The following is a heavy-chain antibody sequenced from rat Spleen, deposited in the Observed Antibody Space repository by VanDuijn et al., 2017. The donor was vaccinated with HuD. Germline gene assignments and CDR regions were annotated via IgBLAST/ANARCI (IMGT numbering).Heavy chain of an antibody. CDR3: ARDNYDGTYPFAY. CDR1: GFTFNDYW. CDR2: ITNTGGGS. Sequence: EVQLVESGGGLVQPGRSLRLSCVGSGFTFNDYWMTWVRQAPGKGLEWVASITNTGGGSFYPDSVKGRFTISRDNAKSTLYLQMNSLKSEDTATYYCARDNYDGTYPFAYWGQGVMVTVSS. D-gene: IGHD1-12*02. V-gene: IGHV5-31*01. J-gene: IGHJ2*01.